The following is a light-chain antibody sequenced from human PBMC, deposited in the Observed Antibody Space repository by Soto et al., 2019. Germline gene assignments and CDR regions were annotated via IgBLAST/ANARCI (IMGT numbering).Light chain of an antibody. CDR1: SSDVGGYNY. V-gene: IGLV2-14*01. Sequence: QAVVTQPASVSGSPGQSITISCTGTSSDVGGYNYVSWYQQHPGKAPKLMIYDVSNRPSGVSNRFSGSKSGNTASLTISGLQAEDEADYYCSSYTSSSTPYSFGTGTKVTVL. CDR3: SSYTSSSTPYS. J-gene: IGLJ1*01. CDR2: DVS.